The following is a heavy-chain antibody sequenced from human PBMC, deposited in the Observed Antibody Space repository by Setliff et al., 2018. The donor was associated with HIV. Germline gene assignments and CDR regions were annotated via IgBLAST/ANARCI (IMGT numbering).Heavy chain of an antibody. CDR1: GGSISSYY. D-gene: IGHD1-20*01. V-gene: IGHV4-59*08. J-gene: IGHJ3*02. Sequence: PSETLSLTCTVSGGSISSYYWSWIRQPPGKGLEWIGYIYNSGRTNYNPSLKSRVTISVDTSKKQFSLKLSSVTAADTAVYYCARAITFHDAFDIWGQGTMVT. CDR2: IYNSGRT. CDR3: ARAITFHDAFDI.